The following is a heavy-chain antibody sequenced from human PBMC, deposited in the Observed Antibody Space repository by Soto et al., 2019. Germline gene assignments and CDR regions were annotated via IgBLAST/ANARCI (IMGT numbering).Heavy chain of an antibody. CDR2: ISSNSDTV. J-gene: IGHJ1*01. D-gene: IGHD3-10*01. V-gene: IGHV3-48*01. CDR3: AIVGLKFLLGGQFFQV. Sequence: DVYLVESGGGLVQPGGSLRLSCTASGFTLSSYSMNWVRQAPGKGPEWVSHISSNSDTVDYADSVKGRFTISRNNARNSLSLQMNRLRAGDTAVYYCAIVGLKFLLGGQFFQVWGQGTLVTVSS. CDR1: GFTLSSYS.